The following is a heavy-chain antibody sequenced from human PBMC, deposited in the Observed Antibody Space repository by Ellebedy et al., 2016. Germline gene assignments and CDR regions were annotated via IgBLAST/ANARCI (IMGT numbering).Heavy chain of an antibody. J-gene: IGHJ4*02. CDR3: AKDQTFQGPYYFDY. V-gene: IGHV3-23*01. CDR1: GFTFSSYA. Sequence: GESLKISCAASGFTFSSYAMSWVRQAPGKGLEWVSAISGSGGSTYYADSVKGRFTISRDNSKNTLYLQMNSLRAEDTAVYYCAKDQTFQGPYYFDYWGQGTLVTVSS. D-gene: IGHD2-21*01. CDR2: ISGSGGST.